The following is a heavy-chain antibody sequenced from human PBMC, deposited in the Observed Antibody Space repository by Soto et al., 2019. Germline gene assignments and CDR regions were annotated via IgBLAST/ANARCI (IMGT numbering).Heavy chain of an antibody. V-gene: IGHV3-23*01. J-gene: IGHJ4*02. CDR1: GLTFSGYA. D-gene: IGHD2-15*01. Sequence: GSLRLSCAASGLTFSGYAISWVRQAPGKGLEWVSAISGSGGSTYFADSVKGRFTISRDNSKNTLYLQMKRLGAEDTAVYYCAKSYCSGGSCYFDYGGQGTLVTVSS. CDR3: AKSYCSGGSCYFDY. CDR2: ISGSGGST.